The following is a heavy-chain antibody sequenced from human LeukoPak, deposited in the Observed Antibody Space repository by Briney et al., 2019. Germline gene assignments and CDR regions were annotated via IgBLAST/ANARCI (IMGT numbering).Heavy chain of an antibody. CDR2: THYSGST. V-gene: IGHV4-59*01. Sequence: SETLSLTCTVSGGSISSYYWSWIRQPPEKGLEWIGYTHYSGSTKYNPSLKSRLTMSLDTSKNQFSLRLSSVTAADTAVYYCARAGRYYDSSGYYQDAFDIWGQGTMVTVSS. CDR1: GGSISSYY. D-gene: IGHD3-22*01. CDR3: ARAGRYYDSSGYYQDAFDI. J-gene: IGHJ3*02.